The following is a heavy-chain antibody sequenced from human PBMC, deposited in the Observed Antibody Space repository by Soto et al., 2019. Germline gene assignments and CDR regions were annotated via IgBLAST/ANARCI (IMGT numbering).Heavy chain of an antibody. Sequence: PGGSLRLSCAASGFTFSSYAMSWVRQAPGKGLEWVSAISGSGGSTYYADSVKGRFTISRDNAKNTLYLQMNSLRDEDTAVYYCARDNYYGSGSPAGGYGMDVWGQGTTVTVSS. CDR2: ISGSGGST. CDR3: ARDNYYGSGSPAGGYGMDV. V-gene: IGHV3-23*01. D-gene: IGHD3-10*01. CDR1: GFTFSSYA. J-gene: IGHJ6*02.